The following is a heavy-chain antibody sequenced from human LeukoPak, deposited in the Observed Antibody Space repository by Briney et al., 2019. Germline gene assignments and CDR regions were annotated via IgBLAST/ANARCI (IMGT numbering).Heavy chain of an antibody. CDR1: GFTFISYA. D-gene: IGHD1-14*01. CDR2: ISYDGSNK. J-gene: IGHJ4*02. Sequence: GGALRLSCADSGFTFISYAMHWVRQAPGKGLERVAVISYDGSNKYYADSVKGRFTISRDNSKNTLYLQMNSLRAEDTAVYYCAREAGEPDLNFDYWGQGTLVTVSS. CDR3: AREAGEPDLNFDY. V-gene: IGHV3-30*01.